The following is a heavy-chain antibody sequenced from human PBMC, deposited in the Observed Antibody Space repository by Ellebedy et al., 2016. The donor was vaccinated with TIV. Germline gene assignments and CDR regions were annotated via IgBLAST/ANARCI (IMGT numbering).Heavy chain of an antibody. CDR2: INPNSGDT. CDR1: GYTFTGYY. D-gene: IGHD3-10*01. CDR3: ARDGSGTSNFDF. Sequence: AASVKVSCKASGYTFTGYYIHWVRQAPGQGLEWTGWINPNSGDTDYAQKFHGRVTMTRDTSISAAYMEVSRLRSDDTAVYYCARDGSGTSNFDFWGQGTLVTVSS. V-gene: IGHV1-2*02. J-gene: IGHJ4*02.